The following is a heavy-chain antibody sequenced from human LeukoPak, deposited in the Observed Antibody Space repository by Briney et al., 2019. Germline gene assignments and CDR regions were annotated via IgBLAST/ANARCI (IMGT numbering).Heavy chain of an antibody. CDR2: TRYDGCKT. CDR3: ARARYDSSGYYSIFDY. D-gene: IGHD3-22*01. Sequence: QPGGSLRLSCAASGFTLSSYGMHWVRQAPGKGLEWVAFTRYDGCKTYYADSVKGRFTISRDNSKNTLYLQMNSLRVEDTAVYYCARARYDSSGYYSIFDYWGQGTLVTVSS. CDR1: GFTLSSYG. J-gene: IGHJ4*02. V-gene: IGHV3-30*02.